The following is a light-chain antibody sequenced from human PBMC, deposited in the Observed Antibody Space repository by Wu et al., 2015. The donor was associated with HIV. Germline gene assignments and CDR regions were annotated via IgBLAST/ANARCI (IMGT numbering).Light chain of an antibody. Sequence: TQLTQSPSSLSASVGDRVTITCRASQGISSYLAWYQQKPGKAPKLLTYTGSTLQSGVPSRFSASGSGTDFTLTITNLQPEDFAVYYCQHLNSYPPWTFGQGTKVEIK. CDR2: TGS. V-gene: IGKV1-9*01. J-gene: IGKJ1*01. CDR1: QGISSY. CDR3: QHLNSYPPWT.